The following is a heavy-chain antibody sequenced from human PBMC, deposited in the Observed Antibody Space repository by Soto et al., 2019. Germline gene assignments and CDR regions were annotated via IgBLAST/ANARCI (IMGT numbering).Heavy chain of an antibody. CDR2: ISGSGGST. V-gene: IGHV3-23*01. CDR3: AKGQADRATYYYESSGYYSAFDY. Sequence: EVQLLESGGGLVQPGGSLRLSCATSGFTFSSYAMSWVRQAPGKGLEWVSAISGSGGSTYYADSVKGRFTLSRDNSKNTLYLQMKRLRTEDTAVYYCAKGQADRATYYYESSGYYSAFDYWGQGTLVTVSS. D-gene: IGHD3-22*01. J-gene: IGHJ4*02. CDR1: GFTFSSYA.